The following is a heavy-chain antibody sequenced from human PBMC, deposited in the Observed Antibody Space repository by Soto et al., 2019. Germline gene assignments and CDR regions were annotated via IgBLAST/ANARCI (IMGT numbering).Heavy chain of an antibody. Sequence: GGSLRLSCAASGFTFSSYSMNWVRQAPGKGLEWVSSISSSSSYIYYADSVKGRFTISRDNAKNSLYLQMNSLRAEDTAVYYCAREGAAAGTLFCYWGQGTLVTVSS. CDR2: ISSSSSYI. V-gene: IGHV3-21*01. CDR3: AREGAAAGTLFCY. J-gene: IGHJ4*02. D-gene: IGHD6-13*01. CDR1: GFTFSSYS.